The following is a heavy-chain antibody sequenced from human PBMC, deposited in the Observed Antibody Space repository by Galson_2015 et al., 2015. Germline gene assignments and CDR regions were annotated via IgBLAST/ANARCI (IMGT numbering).Heavy chain of an antibody. CDR1: GLTFSDYY. Sequence: SLRLSCAASGLTFSDYYMSWIRQTPGKGLELVSYISSSGSTIYYADSVKCRFTISRDNAKNSLYLQMNSMRAEEADVDYCAREPIQASIDGMDVWGQGTTVPVSS. J-gene: IGHJ6*02. CDR2: ISSSGSTI. CDR3: AREPIQASIDGMDV. D-gene: IGHD2-2*02. V-gene: IGHV3-11*01.